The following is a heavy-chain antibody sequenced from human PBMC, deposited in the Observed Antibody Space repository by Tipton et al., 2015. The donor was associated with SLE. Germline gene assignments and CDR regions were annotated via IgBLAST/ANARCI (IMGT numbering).Heavy chain of an antibody. J-gene: IGHJ3*02. V-gene: IGHV4-34*01. CDR2: IYYSGSP. Sequence: AGLVKPSETLSLTCAVYGGSFSGYYWSWIRQPPGKGLEWIGSIYYSGSPYYNPSLKSRVTISVDTSKNQFSLKLSSVTAADTAVYYCASLESSIVVVVVATGGAFDTWGQGTMVTVSS. CDR1: GGSFSGYY. CDR3: ASLESSIVVVVVATGGAFDT. D-gene: IGHD2-15*01.